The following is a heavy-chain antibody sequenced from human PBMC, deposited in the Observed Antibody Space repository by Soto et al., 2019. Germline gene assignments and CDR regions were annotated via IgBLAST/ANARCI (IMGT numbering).Heavy chain of an antibody. Sequence: PSETLSLTCSVSGVSMKNYYWSWIRQSPGKNLEWIGYVYNSGTTNYNPSLKSRVTISVDTSKNQFSLKLRSVTAADTAVYYCARRVFPWGRGTPVTVSS. CDR1: GVSMKNYY. CDR3: ARRVFP. CDR2: VYNSGTT. D-gene: IGHD3-3*01. J-gene: IGHJ5*02. V-gene: IGHV4-4*09.